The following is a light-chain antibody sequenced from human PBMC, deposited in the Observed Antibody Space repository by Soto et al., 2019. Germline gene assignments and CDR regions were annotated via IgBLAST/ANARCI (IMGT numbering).Light chain of an antibody. CDR3: MQSLHSPGT. J-gene: IGKJ1*01. CDR2: LGS. CDR1: QSLLHSDGKTY. Sequence: DIVMTQSPLSLSVTPGEPASISCRSSQSLLHSDGKTYLDWYLQKPGQSPQLLIYLGSNRASGVPDRFSGSGSGTDFTLKIRRVEAQDVGVYYCMQSLHSPGTFGQGTKVDIE. V-gene: IGKV2-28*01.